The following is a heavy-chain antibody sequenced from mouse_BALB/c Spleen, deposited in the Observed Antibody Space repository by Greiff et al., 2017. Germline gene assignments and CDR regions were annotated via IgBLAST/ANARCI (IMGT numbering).Heavy chain of an antibody. CDR2: ISSGGSYT. Sequence: EVMLVESGGDLVKPGGSLKLSCAASGFTFSSYGMSWVRQTPDKRLEWVATISSGGSYTYYPDSVKGRFTISRDNAKNTLYLQMSSLKSEDTAMYYCARHDYYGSSGDYWGQGTTLTVSS. J-gene: IGHJ2*01. CDR1: GFTFSSYG. D-gene: IGHD1-1*01. V-gene: IGHV5-6*02. CDR3: ARHDYYGSSGDY.